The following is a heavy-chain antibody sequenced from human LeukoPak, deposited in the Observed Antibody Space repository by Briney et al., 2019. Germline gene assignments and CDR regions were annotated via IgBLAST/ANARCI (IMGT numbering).Heavy chain of an antibody. V-gene: IGHV4-38-2*02. CDR2: IYHSGST. CDR3: AREDSSGYSLGY. J-gene: IGHJ4*02. D-gene: IGHD3-22*01. Sequence: SETLSLTCTVSGYSISSGYYWGWIRQPPGKGLEWIGSIYHSGSTYYNPSLKSRVTISVDTSKNQFSLKLSSVTAADTAVYYCAREDSSGYSLGYWGQGTLVTVSS. CDR1: GYSISSGYY.